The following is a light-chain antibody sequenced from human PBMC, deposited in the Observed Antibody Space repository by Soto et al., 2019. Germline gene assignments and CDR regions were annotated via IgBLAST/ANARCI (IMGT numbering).Light chain of an antibody. CDR2: AAS. Sequence: DMELNQSPSFVAAYVGDRVTITCRASRGISSYLAWYQQKPGKAPKLLIYAASTLQTGVPSRFSGSGSGTETALLISSLHPQDCATYYCQQLYRYPGRVGQGTRLEIK. CDR3: QQLYRYPGR. CDR1: RGISSY. V-gene: IGKV1-9*01. J-gene: IGKJ5*01.